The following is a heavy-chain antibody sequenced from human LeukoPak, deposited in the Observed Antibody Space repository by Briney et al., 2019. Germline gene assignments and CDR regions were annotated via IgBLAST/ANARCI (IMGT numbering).Heavy chain of an antibody. CDR3: ARRPSPYSSGRQPGRYYYYYYMDV. J-gene: IGHJ6*03. D-gene: IGHD6-19*01. CDR1: GGSLSGYY. V-gene: IGHV4-34*01. CDR2: IDHSGST. Sequence: PSETLSPTCAVYGGSLSGYYWSWIRQPPGKGLEWIGEIDHSGSTNYNPSLKSRVTISVDTSKNQFSLKLNSVTAADTAVYYCARRPSPYSSGRQPGRYYYYYYMDVRGKETTVTVSS.